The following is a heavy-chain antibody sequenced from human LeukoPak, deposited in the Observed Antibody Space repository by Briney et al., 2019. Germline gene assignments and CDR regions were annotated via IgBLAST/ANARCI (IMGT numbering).Heavy chain of an antibody. CDR1: GGTFSSYT. Sequence: SVKVSCKSSGGTFSSYTISWVRQAPGQGLEWMGRIIPILGIANYAQKFQGRVTITADKSTSTAYMELSSLRSEDTAVYYCARGSIAAAGTNYWGQGTLVTVSS. CDR2: IIPILGIA. CDR3: ARGSIAAAGTNY. V-gene: IGHV1-69*02. J-gene: IGHJ4*02. D-gene: IGHD6-13*01.